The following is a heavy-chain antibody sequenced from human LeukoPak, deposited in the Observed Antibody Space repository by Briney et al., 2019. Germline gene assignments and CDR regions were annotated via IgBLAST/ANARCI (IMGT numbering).Heavy chain of an antibody. CDR1: GGTFSSYA. D-gene: IGHD2-15*01. J-gene: IGHJ5*02. Sequence: ASVKVSCKASGGTFSSYAISWVRQAPGQGLEWMGGIIPIFGTANYAQKFQGRVTITADESTSTAYMELSSLRSEDTAVYYCARDRYCSGGSCYSAGWFDPWGQGTLVTVSS. CDR3: ARDRYCSGGSCYSAGWFDP. V-gene: IGHV1-69*13. CDR2: IIPIFGTA.